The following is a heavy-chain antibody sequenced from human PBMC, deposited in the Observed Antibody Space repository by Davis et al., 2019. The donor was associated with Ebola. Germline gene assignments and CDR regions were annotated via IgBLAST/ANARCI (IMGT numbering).Heavy chain of an antibody. V-gene: IGHV1-69*04. CDR1: GGTFSSYA. J-gene: IGHJ6*02. CDR2: IIPILGIA. Sequence: SVQVSCKASGGTFSSYAISWVRQAPGHGLEWMGRIIPILGIANYAQKFQGRVTITADKSTSTAYMELSSLRSEDTAVYYCARGSLMTTVTMDVWGQGTTVTVSS. CDR3: ARGSLMTTVTMDV. D-gene: IGHD4-17*01.